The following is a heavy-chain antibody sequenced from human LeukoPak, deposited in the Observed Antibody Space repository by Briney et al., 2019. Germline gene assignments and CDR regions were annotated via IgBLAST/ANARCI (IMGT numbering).Heavy chain of an antibody. CDR3: ARDVNGDYEIDY. J-gene: IGHJ4*02. CDR1: GFTVSSNY. CDR2: ISSSSSYI. V-gene: IGHV3-21*01. Sequence: GGSLRLSCAVFGFTVSSNYMHWVRQAPGKGLEWVSSISSSSSYIYYADSVKGRFTISRDNAKNSLYLQMNSLRAEDAAVYYCARDVNGDYEIDYWGQGTLVTVSS. D-gene: IGHD4-17*01.